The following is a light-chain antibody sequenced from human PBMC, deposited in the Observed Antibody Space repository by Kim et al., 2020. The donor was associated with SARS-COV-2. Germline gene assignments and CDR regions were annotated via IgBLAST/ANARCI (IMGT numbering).Light chain of an antibody. CDR2: QDS. V-gene: IGLV3-1*01. J-gene: IGLJ3*02. CDR1: KLGDKY. CDR3: QAWDSGTAG. Sequence: SYELTQPPSVSVSPGQTASITCAGDKLGDKYACWYRQKPGQAPVLVIYQDSKRPSGIPERFSGSNSGNTATLTISGTQAMDEADYYCQAWDSGTAGFGGG.